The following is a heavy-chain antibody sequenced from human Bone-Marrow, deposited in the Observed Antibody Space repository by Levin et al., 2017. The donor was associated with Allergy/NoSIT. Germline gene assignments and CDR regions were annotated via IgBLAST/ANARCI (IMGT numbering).Heavy chain of an antibody. V-gene: IGHV3-21*01. CDR2: ISSSSSYI. J-gene: IGHJ6*03. CDR3: ARWGDIVVVPAATPSPPYYYYYYMDV. CDR1: GFTFSSYS. Sequence: SCAASGFTFSSYSMNWVRQAPGKGLEWVSSISSSSSYIYYADSVKGRFTISRDNAKNSLYLQMNSLRAEDTAVYYCARWGDIVVVPAATPSPPYYYYYYMDVWGKGTTVTVSS. D-gene: IGHD2-2*01.